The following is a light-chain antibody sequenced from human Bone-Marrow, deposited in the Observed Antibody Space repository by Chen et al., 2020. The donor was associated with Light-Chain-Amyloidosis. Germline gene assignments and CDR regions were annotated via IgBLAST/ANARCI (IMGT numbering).Light chain of an antibody. CDR2: QDY. CDR1: KLGDKY. Sequence: SYELTQPPSVSVSPGQTASITCSGDKLGDKYACWYQQKPGQSPVLVIYQDYKRPSGIPERFSCSNSGNTATLSISGAQAMDEADYDCQAWDSSTWVFVGGTKLTVL. J-gene: IGLJ3*02. CDR3: QAWDSSTWV. V-gene: IGLV3-1*01.